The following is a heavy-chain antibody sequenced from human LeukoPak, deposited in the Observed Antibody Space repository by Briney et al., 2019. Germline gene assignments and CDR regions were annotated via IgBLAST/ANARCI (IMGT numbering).Heavy chain of an antibody. D-gene: IGHD3-16*02. CDR2: ISTSGSTI. CDR1: GFTFSSYE. J-gene: IGHJ3*02. V-gene: IGHV3-48*03. CDR3: ARERYDAFDI. Sequence: GGSLRLSCAASGFTFSSYEMNWVRQAPGKGLEWVSYISTSGSTIYSVDSVKGRFTISRDNAKNSLYLQMNSLRAEDTAVYYCARERYDAFDIWGQGTMVTVSS.